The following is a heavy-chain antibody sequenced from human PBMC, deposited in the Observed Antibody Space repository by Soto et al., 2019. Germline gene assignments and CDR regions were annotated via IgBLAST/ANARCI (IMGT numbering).Heavy chain of an antibody. CDR1: GFTFDDYA. CDR2: ISWNSGSI. Sequence: EVQLVESGGGLVQPGRSLRLSCAASGFTFDDYAMHWVRQAPGKGLEWVSGISWNSGSIGYADSVKGRFTISRDNAKNSLYLQMNSMRAEDTALYYCAKGDYYGSGSYPDYWGQGTLVTVSS. V-gene: IGHV3-9*01. D-gene: IGHD3-10*01. CDR3: AKGDYYGSGSYPDY. J-gene: IGHJ4*02.